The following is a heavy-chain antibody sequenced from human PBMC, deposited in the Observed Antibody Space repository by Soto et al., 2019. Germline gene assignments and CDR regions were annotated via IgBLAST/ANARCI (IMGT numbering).Heavy chain of an antibody. D-gene: IGHD1-26*01. Sequence: EVQLVESGGGLVQPGGSLRLSCAASGFTFSSYWMHWVPQAPGKVLVWVSRINSGGSSTDYADTVKGRFTIARDNAKNTLYLQMNSLRAEDTAVYYCARDSGSYADYWGLGTLVTVSS. CDR2: INSGGSST. CDR1: GFTFSSYW. V-gene: IGHV3-74*01. J-gene: IGHJ4*02. CDR3: ARDSGSYADY.